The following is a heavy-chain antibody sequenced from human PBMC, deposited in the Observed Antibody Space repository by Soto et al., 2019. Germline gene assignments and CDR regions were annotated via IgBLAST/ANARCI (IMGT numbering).Heavy chain of an antibody. CDR3: ARMDGDYNHHGLDV. Sequence: QVTLKESGPVLVKPTETLTLTCSVSGFSLTNGRMGVSWIHQPRGKAMECLAHFFSDAERSYSTSMQIRLNMYKDSSGSQVVLTMTNMSPADTATYFCARMDGDYNHHGLDVWGHGITVTVSS. CDR2: FFSDAER. J-gene: IGHJ6*02. D-gene: IGHD4-17*01. V-gene: IGHV2-26*01. CDR1: GFSLTNGRMG.